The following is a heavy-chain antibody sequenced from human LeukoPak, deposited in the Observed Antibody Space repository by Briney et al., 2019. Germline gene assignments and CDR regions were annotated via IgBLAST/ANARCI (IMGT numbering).Heavy chain of an antibody. CDR1: GYTFSSYG. J-gene: IGHJ5*02. CDR2: ISAYNGNT. Sequence: GASVKVSCKASGYTFSSYGISWVRQAPGQGPEWMGWISAYNGNTNYAQKLQGRVTMTTDTSTSTAYMELRSLRSDDTAVYYCARYKSHGGASALRYWFDPWGQGTLVTVSS. V-gene: IGHV1-18*01. D-gene: IGHD4/OR15-4a*01. CDR3: ARYKSHGGASALRYWFDP.